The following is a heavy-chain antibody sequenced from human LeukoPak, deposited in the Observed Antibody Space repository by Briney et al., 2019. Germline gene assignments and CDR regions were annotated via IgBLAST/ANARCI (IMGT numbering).Heavy chain of an antibody. CDR1: GYSFTSYW. CDR2: IYPGDSDT. J-gene: IGHJ4*02. V-gene: IGHV5-51*01. CDR3: TRRPFSQNEFDY. Sequence: GESLKVSCKGSGYSFTSYWIGWVRQMPGKGLEWMGIIYPGDSDTRYSPSFQGQATTSADKSISPAFLQWSSLKASDTAMSYCTRRPFSQNEFDYWGQGTLVTVSS.